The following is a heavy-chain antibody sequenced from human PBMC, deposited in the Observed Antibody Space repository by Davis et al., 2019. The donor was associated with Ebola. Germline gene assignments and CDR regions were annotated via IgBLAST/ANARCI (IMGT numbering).Heavy chain of an antibody. CDR1: GFTVSSNY. D-gene: IGHD3-22*01. CDR2: IYSGGST. Sequence: GESLKISCAASGFTVSSNYMSWVRQAPGKGLEWVSVIYSGGSTYYADSVKGRFTISRDNSKNTLYLQMNSLRAEDTAFYYCARGGYYYFDSWGQGTLVTVSS. J-gene: IGHJ4*02. CDR3: ARGGYYYFDS. V-gene: IGHV3-53*01.